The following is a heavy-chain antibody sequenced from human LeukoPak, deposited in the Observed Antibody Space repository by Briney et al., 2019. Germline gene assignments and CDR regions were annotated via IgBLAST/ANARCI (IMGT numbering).Heavy chain of an antibody. J-gene: IGHJ4*02. CDR2: IIPILGIA. CDR1: GGTFSSYA. CDR3: ARAIAAAGPFDY. Sequence: SVKVSCKASGGTFSSYAISWVRQAPGQGLEWMGRIIPILGIANYAQKFQGRVTITADKSTSTAYMELSSLRSEDTAVYYCARAIAAAGPFDYWGQGTLDTVSS. V-gene: IGHV1-69*04. D-gene: IGHD6-13*01.